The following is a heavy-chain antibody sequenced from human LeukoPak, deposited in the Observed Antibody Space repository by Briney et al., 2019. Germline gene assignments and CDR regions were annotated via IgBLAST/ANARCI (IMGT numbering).Heavy chain of an antibody. CDR3: TRDFDY. CDR1: GDSVSSNSAA. CDR2: TYYRSKWND. Sequence: SQTLSLTCAISGDSVSSNSAAWNWIRQSPSRGLEWLGRTYYRSKWNDDYASSVKSRITIYPDTSKNQFSLQLSSVTPEDTAVYFCTRDFDYWGQGTLVTGSS. V-gene: IGHV6-1*01. J-gene: IGHJ4*02.